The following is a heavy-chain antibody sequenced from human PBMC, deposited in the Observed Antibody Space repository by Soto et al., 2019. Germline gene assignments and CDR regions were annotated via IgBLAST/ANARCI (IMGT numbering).Heavy chain of an antibody. Sequence: ASVKVSCKASGYTFTSYGISWVRQAPGQGLEWMGWISAYNGNTNYAQKLQGRVTMTTDTSTSTAYMELRSLRSEDTAVYYCARDLYYDFWSGYYRYWGQGTLVTVSS. J-gene: IGHJ4*02. CDR2: ISAYNGNT. CDR1: GYTFTSYG. CDR3: ARDLYYDFWSGYYRY. V-gene: IGHV1-18*01. D-gene: IGHD3-3*01.